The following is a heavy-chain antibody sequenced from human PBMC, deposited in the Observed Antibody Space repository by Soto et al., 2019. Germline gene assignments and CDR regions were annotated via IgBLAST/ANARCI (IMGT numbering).Heavy chain of an antibody. Sequence: ASVKVSCKASGYTFTGYYMHWVRQAPGQGLEWMGWINPNSGGTKYAQKFQGRVTLTRDTSLSTAYMELNSLRSDDTAVYYCALLPSFATNGCPRWNYPVDYWGRGPLVTVSS. J-gene: IGHJ4*02. CDR1: GYTFTGYY. V-gene: IGHV1-2*02. CDR3: ALLPSFATNGCPRWNYPVDY. CDR2: INPNSGGT. D-gene: IGHD1-7*01.